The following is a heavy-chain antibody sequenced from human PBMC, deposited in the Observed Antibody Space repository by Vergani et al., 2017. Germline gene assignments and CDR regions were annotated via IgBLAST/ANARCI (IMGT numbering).Heavy chain of an antibody. V-gene: IGHV3-21*01. CDR1: GFTFSSYS. J-gene: IGHJ3*02. D-gene: IGHD2-2*02. CDR2: ISSSSSYI. CDR3: AGDYFSIVVVPAAIGDAFDI. Sequence: EVQLVESGGGLVKPGGSLRLSCAASGFTFSSYSMNWVRQAPGKGLEWVSSISSSSSYIYYADSVKGRFTISRDNAKNSLYLQMNSLRAEDTAVYYCAGDYFSIVVVPAAIGDAFDIWGQGTMVTVSS.